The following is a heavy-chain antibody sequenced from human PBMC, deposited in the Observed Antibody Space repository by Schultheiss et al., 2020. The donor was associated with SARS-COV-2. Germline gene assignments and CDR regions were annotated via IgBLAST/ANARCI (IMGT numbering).Heavy chain of an antibody. V-gene: IGHV3-15*01. CDR2: IKSKTDGGTT. CDR1: GFTFSNAW. J-gene: IGHJ6*03. CDR3: ARHGPPNNYYYYYMDV. Sequence: GGSLRLSCAASGFTFSNAWMSWVRQAPGKGLEWVGRIKSKTDGGTTDYAAPVKGRFTISRDDSKSITYLQMNSLRAEDTAVYYCARHGPPNNYYYYYMDVWGKGTTVTVSS.